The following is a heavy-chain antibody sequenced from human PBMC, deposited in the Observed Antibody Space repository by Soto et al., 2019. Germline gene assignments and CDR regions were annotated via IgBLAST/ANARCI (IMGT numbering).Heavy chain of an antibody. V-gene: IGHV4-59*08. CDR2: IYYSGST. D-gene: IGHD4-17*01. CDR1: GGSISSYY. CDR3: ASRGDYVAFDI. J-gene: IGHJ3*02. Sequence: QVQLQESGPGLVKPSETLSLTCTVSGGSISSYYWSWIRQPPGKGLEWIGYIYYSGSTNYNPSLKSRVTISVDTSKNQFSLKLSSVTAADTAVYYGASRGDYVAFDIWGQGTMVTVSS.